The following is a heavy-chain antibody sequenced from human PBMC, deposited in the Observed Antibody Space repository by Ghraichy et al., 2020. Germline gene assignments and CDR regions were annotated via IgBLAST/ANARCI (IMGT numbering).Heavy chain of an antibody. CDR1: GFPFSSYA. V-gene: IGHV3-23*01. D-gene: IGHD2-15*01. Sequence: GGSLRLSCAASGFPFSSYAMSWVRQTPGKGLEWVSSISFSGANTYYAVSVKGRFTISRDNSKNTLYLQMNSLRADDTAVYYCTKALGYCSAATCPSYNWFVPWGQGTLVTVSS. CDR3: TKALGYCSAATCPSYNWFVP. CDR2: ISFSGANT. J-gene: IGHJ5*02.